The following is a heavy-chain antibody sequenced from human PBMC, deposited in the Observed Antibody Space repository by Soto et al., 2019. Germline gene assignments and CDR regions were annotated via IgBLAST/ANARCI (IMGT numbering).Heavy chain of an antibody. CDR2: IYWDDDK. Sequence: QITLKESGPPLVKPTQTLTLTCTFSGFSLSTSGVGVGWIRQPPGKALEWLALIYWDDDKRYSPSLKSRLTITKDTSKNQVVLTMTNMDPVDTATYYCAHRGPGPAALDYWGQGTLVTVSS. CDR1: GFSLSTSGVG. CDR3: AHRGPGPAALDY. J-gene: IGHJ4*02. V-gene: IGHV2-5*02. D-gene: IGHD2-2*01.